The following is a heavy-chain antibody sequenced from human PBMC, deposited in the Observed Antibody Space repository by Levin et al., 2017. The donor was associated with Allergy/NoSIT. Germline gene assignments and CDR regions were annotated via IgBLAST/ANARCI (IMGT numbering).Heavy chain of an antibody. D-gene: IGHD1-26*01. Sequence: RASETLSLTCTVSGDSIGSSNYCWCWLRQPPGKGLEWIGTIYNGGNTYSNPSLQSRVTISVDTSKNQFSLKLRSAIAADTAAYYCARGKGYSGSRVAFDFWGQGAMVTVSS. CDR2: IYNGGNT. CDR3: ARGKGYSGSRVAFDF. CDR1: GDSIGSSNYC. J-gene: IGHJ3*01. V-gene: IGHV4-39*07.